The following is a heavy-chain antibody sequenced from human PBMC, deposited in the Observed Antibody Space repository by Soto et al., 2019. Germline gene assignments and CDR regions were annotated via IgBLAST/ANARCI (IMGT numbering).Heavy chain of an antibody. V-gene: IGHV3-74*01. CDR3: ARVCTGGSCYQFDS. CDR1: GFTFSSYW. D-gene: IGHD2-15*01. CDR2: INGDGSNT. J-gene: IGHJ4*02. Sequence: EVHLVESGGGLVQPGGSLSLSCAASGFTFSSYWMHWVRQAPGKGLVWVSRINGDGSNTNYGDSVKGRFTISRDNAKNTLYLQMNSLRADDTAVYYCARVCTGGSCYQFDSWGQGTLVTVSS.